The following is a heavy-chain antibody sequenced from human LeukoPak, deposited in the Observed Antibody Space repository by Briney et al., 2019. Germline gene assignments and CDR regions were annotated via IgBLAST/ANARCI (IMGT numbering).Heavy chain of an antibody. V-gene: IGHV4-59*01. Sequence: SSETLSLTCTVSGGSISSYYWSWIRQPPGKGLEWIGYIYYSGSTNYNPSLKSRVTISVDTSKNQFSLKLSSVTAADTAVYYCARGYCSGGSCYSYWLDPWGQGTLVTVSS. D-gene: IGHD2-15*01. J-gene: IGHJ5*02. CDR1: GGSISSYY. CDR2: IYYSGST. CDR3: ARGYCSGGSCYSYWLDP.